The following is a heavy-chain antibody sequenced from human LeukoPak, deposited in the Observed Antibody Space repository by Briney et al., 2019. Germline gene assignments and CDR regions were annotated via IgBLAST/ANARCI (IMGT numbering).Heavy chain of an antibody. Sequence: GGSLRLSCAASGFTFSSYWMSWVRQAPGKGLEWVANINQDGNEKYYVDSVKGRFTISRDNAKNSVYLQMNSLKTEDTAVYYCARDRVWTVLYWGQGTLVTVSS. J-gene: IGHJ4*02. V-gene: IGHV3-7*01. D-gene: IGHD6-13*01. CDR2: INQDGNEK. CDR3: ARDRVWTVLY. CDR1: GFTFSSYW.